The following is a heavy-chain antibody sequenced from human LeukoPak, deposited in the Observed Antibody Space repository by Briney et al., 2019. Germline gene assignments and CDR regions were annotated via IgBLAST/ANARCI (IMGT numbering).Heavy chain of an antibody. J-gene: IGHJ4*02. CDR1: GYTFTAYY. CDR2: INPNGGGT. D-gene: IGHD6-19*01. V-gene: IGHV1-2*02. Sequence: ASVKVSCKASGYTFTAYYVHWVRQAPGQGLEWMGWINPNGGGTNYAQKFQGRVTMTRDTSIRTAYMELTRLTSDDTAVYYCATSVSRISVQWLRHWGQGTLVTVSS. CDR3: ATSVSRISVQWLRH.